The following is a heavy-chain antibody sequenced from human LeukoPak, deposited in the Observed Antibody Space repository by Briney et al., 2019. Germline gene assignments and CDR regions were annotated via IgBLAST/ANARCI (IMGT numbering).Heavy chain of an antibody. CDR2: IRYDGSNK. CDR1: GFTFSGYG. Sequence: GGSLRLSCAASGFTFSGYGMHWVRQAPGKGLEWVAFIRYDGSNKYYADSVKGRFTISRDNSKNTLYLQMNSLRAEDTAVYYCAKDLPHRVVPAAMHALDYWGQGTLVTVSS. D-gene: IGHD2-2*01. J-gene: IGHJ4*02. V-gene: IGHV3-30*02. CDR3: AKDLPHRVVPAAMHALDY.